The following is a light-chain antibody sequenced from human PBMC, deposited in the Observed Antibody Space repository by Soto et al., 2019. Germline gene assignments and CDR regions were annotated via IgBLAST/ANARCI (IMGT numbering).Light chain of an antibody. CDR1: QSISSY. V-gene: IGKV1-39*01. CDR3: QQSYSTPWT. J-gene: IGKJ1*01. CDR2: KAS. Sequence: QMTQSPSSLSASVGDRVTITCRASQSISSYLNWYQQKPGKAPKLLIYKASTLKSGVPSRFSGSGSGTDYTLTINRLQPEDFATYYCQQSYSTPWTFGQGTKVDI.